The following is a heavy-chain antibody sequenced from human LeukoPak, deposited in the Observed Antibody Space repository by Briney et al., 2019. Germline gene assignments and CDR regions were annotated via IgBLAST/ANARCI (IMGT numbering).Heavy chain of an antibody. CDR1: GFTFSSYA. J-gene: IGHJ4*02. CDR3: AASTVGALYYFDY. D-gene: IGHD1-26*01. Sequence: GGSLRLSCAASGFTFSSYAMSWVRQAPGKGLEWVSAISGSGGSTYYADSVKGRFTISRDNSKNTLYLQMNSLRAEDTAVYYCAASTVGALYYFDYWGQGTLVTVSS. CDR2: ISGSGGST. V-gene: IGHV3-23*01.